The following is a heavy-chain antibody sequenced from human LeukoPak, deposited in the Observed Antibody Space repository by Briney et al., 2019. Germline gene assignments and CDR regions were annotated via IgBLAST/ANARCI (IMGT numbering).Heavy chain of an antibody. J-gene: IGHJ4*02. Sequence: SETPSLTCTVSGGSISNYYWSWIRQPPGKGLEWIGYIYYSGSTDYNPSLKSRVTISVDTSKNQIPLKLSSVTAADTAVYYCARVYYDGSGYNFDYWGQGTLVTVSS. D-gene: IGHD3-22*01. CDR2: IYYSGST. CDR1: GGSISNYY. CDR3: ARVYYDGSGYNFDY. V-gene: IGHV4-59*01.